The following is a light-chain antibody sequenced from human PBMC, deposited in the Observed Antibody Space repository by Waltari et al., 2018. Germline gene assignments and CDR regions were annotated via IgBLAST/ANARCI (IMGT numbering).Light chain of an antibody. CDR1: QSLAFSDGKTY. CDR2: KVS. V-gene: IGKV2-30*01. Sequence: DVVLTQSPLSLSVIPGQAASASCRSSQSLAFSDGKTYLNWFHQRPGQSPRRLIYKVSNRESGGPDRISGSGSGTDFALKISRVEAEDVGVYYCMEGAQWYTFGQGTKLEIK. J-gene: IGKJ2*01. CDR3: MEGAQWYT.